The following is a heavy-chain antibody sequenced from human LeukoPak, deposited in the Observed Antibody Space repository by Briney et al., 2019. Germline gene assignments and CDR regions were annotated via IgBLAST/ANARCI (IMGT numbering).Heavy chain of an antibody. V-gene: IGHV3-20*04. CDR2: INWNGGST. J-gene: IGHJ4*02. Sequence: GGSLRLSCAASGFTFDDYGMSWVRQTPGKGLEWVSGINWNGGSTGYADSVKGRFTISRDNAKNSLYLQMNSLRAEDTALYYCARDGGLPYYFDYWGQGALVTVSS. CDR1: GFTFDDYG. D-gene: IGHD2-15*01. CDR3: ARDGGLPYYFDY.